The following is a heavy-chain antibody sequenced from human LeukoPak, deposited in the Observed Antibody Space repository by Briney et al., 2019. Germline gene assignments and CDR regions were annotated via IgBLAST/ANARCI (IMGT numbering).Heavy chain of an antibody. Sequence: SETLSLTCTVSGGSISSSSYYWGWIRQPPGKGLEWIGSIYYSGSTYYNPSLKSRVTISVDTSKNQFSLKLSSVTAADTAVYYCARVWVGSSWYYLDYYMDVRGKGTTVTVSS. V-gene: IGHV4-39*07. J-gene: IGHJ6*03. CDR2: IYYSGST. D-gene: IGHD6-13*01. CDR1: GGSISSSSYY. CDR3: ARVWVGSSWYYLDYYMDV.